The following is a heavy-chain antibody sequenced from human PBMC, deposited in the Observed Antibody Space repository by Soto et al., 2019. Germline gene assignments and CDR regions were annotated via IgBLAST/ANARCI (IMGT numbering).Heavy chain of an antibody. J-gene: IGHJ4*02. CDR2: VVPMYDSV. D-gene: IGHD1-26*01. Sequence: SVKVSCKASGGTFNTYTINWLRQAPGRGLEWVGQVVPMYDSVNYAETFQGRVTIIVDKSTNTAYMELTSLRSQDTALYFCASWRSYSGSYCFDYWGQGTLVTVSS. CDR3: ASWRSYSGSYCFDY. CDR1: GGTFNTYT. V-gene: IGHV1-69*06.